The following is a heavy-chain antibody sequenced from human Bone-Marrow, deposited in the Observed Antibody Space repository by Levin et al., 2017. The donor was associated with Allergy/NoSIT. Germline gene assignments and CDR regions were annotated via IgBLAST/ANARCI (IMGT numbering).Heavy chain of an antibody. V-gene: IGHV1-24*01. Sequence: GESLKISCKVSGYTLTELSMHWVRQAPGKGLEWMGGTVAMFNTPNYAQKFQDRVTFTADESTDTAYMELSSLTFEDTALYFCARGEGCDYWGQGTPVIVAS. J-gene: IGHJ4*02. CDR3: ARGEGCDY. D-gene: IGHD1-26*01. CDR1: GYTLTELS. CDR2: TVAMFNTP.